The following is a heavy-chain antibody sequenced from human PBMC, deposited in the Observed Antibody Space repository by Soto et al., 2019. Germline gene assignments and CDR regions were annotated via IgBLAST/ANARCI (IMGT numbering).Heavy chain of an antibody. D-gene: IGHD2-21*02. V-gene: IGHV3-33*01. CDR3: ARGGLTDYFDY. CDR2: IWFDGINK. CDR1: GFTFSSYG. J-gene: IGHJ4*02. Sequence: PGGSLRLSCAASGFTFSSYGMHWVRQAPGKGLEWVAVIWFDGINKYYADSVKGRFTISRDNSKNTLYLQMNSLRAEDTAVYYCARGGLTDYFDYWGQGTLVTVSS.